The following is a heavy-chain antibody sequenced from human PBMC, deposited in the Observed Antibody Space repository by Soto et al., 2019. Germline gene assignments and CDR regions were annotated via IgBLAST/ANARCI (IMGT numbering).Heavy chain of an antibody. D-gene: IGHD3-3*01. CDR1: GFTFSSYG. J-gene: IGHJ6*02. V-gene: IGHV3-30*03. Sequence: TGGSLRLSCAASGFTFSSYGMHWVRQAPGKGLEWVAVISYDGSNKYYADSVKGRFTISRDNSKNTLYLQMNSLRAEDTAVYYCARGDYDFWSGYYKPRYYYGMDVWGQGTTVTVSS. CDR2: ISYDGSNK. CDR3: ARGDYDFWSGYYKPRYYYGMDV.